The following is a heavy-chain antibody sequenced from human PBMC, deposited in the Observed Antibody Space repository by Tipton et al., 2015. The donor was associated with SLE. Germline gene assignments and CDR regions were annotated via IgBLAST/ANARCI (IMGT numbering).Heavy chain of an antibody. D-gene: IGHD3-3*01. CDR1: GASVTHSTRF. CDR2: IYYSGST. J-gene: IGHJ4*02. Sequence: TLSLTCSVSGASVTHSTRFWGWVRQPPGKGLEWIGYIYYSGSTNYNPSLKSRVTISVDTSKNQFSLKLSSVTAADTAVYYCARRLRGSYYFDFWGQGSLVTVSS. V-gene: IGHV4-61*05. CDR3: ARRLRGSYYFDF.